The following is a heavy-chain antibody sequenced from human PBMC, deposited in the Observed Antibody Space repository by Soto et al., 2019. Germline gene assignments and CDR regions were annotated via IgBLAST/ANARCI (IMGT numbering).Heavy chain of an antibody. J-gene: IGHJ3*01. CDR2: IFHGGNT. D-gene: IGHD2-15*01. CDR3: ARARWYDAFDV. CDR1: GFSISRGNY. V-gene: IGHV4-38-2*01. Sequence: SETLSLACAVSGFSISRGNYWGWIRKPPGKGLEWIGSIFHGGNTYYNPSLKSRVTISVDMSKNQFSLKLNSVTAADTAVYYCARARWYDAFDVWGQGTVVTVSS.